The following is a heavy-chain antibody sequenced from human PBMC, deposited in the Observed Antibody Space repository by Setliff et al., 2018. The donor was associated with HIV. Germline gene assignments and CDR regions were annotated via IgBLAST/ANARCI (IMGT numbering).Heavy chain of an antibody. J-gene: IGHJ4*02. Sequence: SVKVSCKASGGPFTSSAISWVRQARGQGLEWMGAIIPHFDAPQYAQKFQGRVTITADQSTSTACMELSGLTSEDTAVYYCASPRLDWSFSHFDYWGQGTPVTVSS. V-gene: IGHV1-69*13. D-gene: IGHD3-9*01. CDR3: ASPRLDWSFSHFDY. CDR2: IIPHFDAP. CDR1: GGPFTSSA.